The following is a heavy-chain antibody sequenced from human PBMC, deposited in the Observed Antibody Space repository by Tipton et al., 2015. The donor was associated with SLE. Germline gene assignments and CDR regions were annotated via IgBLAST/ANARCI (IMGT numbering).Heavy chain of an antibody. J-gene: IGHJ5*02. CDR1: GGSITGYY. CDR3: ARGRDYGGWFDP. D-gene: IGHD4-17*01. V-gene: IGHV4-59*01. Sequence: TLSLTCTVSGGSITGYYWSWIRQPPGKGLEWIGNTYYSGSTNYNPSLKSRVTISVDTSNNQFSLKLNSVTAADTAVYYCARGRDYGGWFDPWGQGTLVTVSS. CDR2: TYYSGST.